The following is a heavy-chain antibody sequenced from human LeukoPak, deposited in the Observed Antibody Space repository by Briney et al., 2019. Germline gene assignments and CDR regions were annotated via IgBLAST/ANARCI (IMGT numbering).Heavy chain of an antibody. Sequence: SETLSLNCAVYGGSFSGYYWSWIRQPPGKGLEWIGEINHSGSTNYNPSLKSRVTISVDTSKNQFSLKLSSVTAADTAVYYCASIYDFYGMDVWGQGTTVTVSS. CDR1: GGSFSGYY. V-gene: IGHV4-34*01. J-gene: IGHJ6*02. CDR3: ASIYDFYGMDV. CDR2: INHSGST. D-gene: IGHD3-3*01.